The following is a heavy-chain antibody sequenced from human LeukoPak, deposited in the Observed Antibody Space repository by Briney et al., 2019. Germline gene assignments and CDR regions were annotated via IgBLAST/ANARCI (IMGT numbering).Heavy chain of an antibody. J-gene: IGHJ3*02. CDR1: GGSFSGYY. V-gene: IGHV4-34*01. CDR2: INHSGST. Sequence: PSETLSLTCAVYGGSFSGYYWSWIRQPPGKGLEWIGEINHSGSTNYNPSLKSRVTISVDTSKNQFSLKLSSVAAADTALYYCARSGAIWFGDFDIWGQGTMVTVSS. CDR3: ARSGAIWFGDFDI. D-gene: IGHD3-10*01.